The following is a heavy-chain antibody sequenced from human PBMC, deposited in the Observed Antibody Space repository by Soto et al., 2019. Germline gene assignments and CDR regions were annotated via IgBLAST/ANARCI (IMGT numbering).Heavy chain of an antibody. CDR3: ATGRDEWGFGELLIPYEGYPGLYFDY. CDR1: GFTFSSYA. V-gene: IGHV3-23*01. J-gene: IGHJ4*02. D-gene: IGHD3-10*01. CDR2: ISGSGGST. Sequence: GGSLRLSCAASGFTFSSYAMSWVRQAPGKGLEWVSAISGSGGSTYYADSVKGRFTISRDNSKNTLYLQRNSLRAEDTAVYYCATGRDEWGFGELLIPYEGYPGLYFDYWGQGTLVTVSS.